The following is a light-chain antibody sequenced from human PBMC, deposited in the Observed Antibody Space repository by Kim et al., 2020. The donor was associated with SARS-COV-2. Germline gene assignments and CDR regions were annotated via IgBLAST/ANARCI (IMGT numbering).Light chain of an antibody. CDR2: QDS. CDR3: QAWDSSTLCV. V-gene: IGLV3-1*01. J-gene: IGLJ1*01. CDR1: KLGDKY. Sequence: SYELTQPPSVSVSPGQTASITCSGDKLGDKYACWYQQKPGQSPVLVIYQDSKRPSGIPERFSGSNSWNTATLTISGTQAMDEADYYCQAWDSSTLCVFGT.